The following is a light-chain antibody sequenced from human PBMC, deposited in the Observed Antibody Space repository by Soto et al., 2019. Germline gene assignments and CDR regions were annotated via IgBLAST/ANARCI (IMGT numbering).Light chain of an antibody. V-gene: IGLV2-14*01. J-gene: IGLJ1*01. Sequence: SVLTQPASVSGSPGQSLTISCTGPSSDVGGYNYVSWYQQHPGKAPKLMIYDVSNRPSGVSNRFSGSKSGNTASLTISGLQAEDEADYYCSSYTSSSSYVFGTGTKMTVL. CDR3: SSYTSSSSYV. CDR2: DVS. CDR1: SSDVGGYNY.